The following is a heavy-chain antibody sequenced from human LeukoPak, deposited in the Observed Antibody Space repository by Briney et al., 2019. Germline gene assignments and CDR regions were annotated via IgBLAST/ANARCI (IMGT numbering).Heavy chain of an antibody. Sequence: GGSLRLSCAASGFTFSSYAMSWVRQAPGKGLEWVSYISSSGSTIYYADSVEGRFTISRDNAKNSLYLQMNSLRAEDTAVYYCARGASGIGGIRFDPWGQGTLVTVSS. CDR2: ISSSGSTI. V-gene: IGHV3-48*03. J-gene: IGHJ5*02. CDR1: GFTFSSYA. CDR3: ARGASGIGGIRFDP. D-gene: IGHD3-10*01.